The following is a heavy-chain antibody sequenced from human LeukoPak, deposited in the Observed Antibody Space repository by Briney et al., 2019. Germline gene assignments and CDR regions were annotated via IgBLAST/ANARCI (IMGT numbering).Heavy chain of an antibody. Sequence: GGSLRLSCAASGFIFSTYSMTWVRQGPGKGLEWVSSICNTASKTFYADSVKGRFTVSRDNSKNTLYLEMNSLRVEDTAVYYCAKDVVPDSGWDLDYWGQGTLVTVSS. D-gene: IGHD6-19*01. CDR3: AKDVVPDSGWDLDY. V-gene: IGHV3-23*01. CDR2: ICNTASKT. J-gene: IGHJ4*02. CDR1: GFIFSTYS.